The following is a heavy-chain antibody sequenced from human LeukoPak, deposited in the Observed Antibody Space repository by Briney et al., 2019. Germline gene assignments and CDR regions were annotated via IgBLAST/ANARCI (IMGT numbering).Heavy chain of an antibody. Sequence: SETLSLTCTVSGGSISNSSYYWGWIRQPPGKGLEWIGSIYYSGSTYYNPSLKSRVTISVDTSKNQFSLKLSSVTAADTAVYYCARDSLSYITIFGVVINHGWFDPWGQGTLVTVSS. CDR1: GGSISNSSYY. CDR2: IYYSGST. V-gene: IGHV4-39*07. J-gene: IGHJ5*02. CDR3: ARDSLSYITIFGVVINHGWFDP. D-gene: IGHD3-3*01.